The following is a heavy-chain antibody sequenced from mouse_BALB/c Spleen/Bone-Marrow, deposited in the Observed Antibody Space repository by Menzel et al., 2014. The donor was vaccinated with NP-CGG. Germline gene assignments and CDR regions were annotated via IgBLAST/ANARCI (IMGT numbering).Heavy chain of an antibody. V-gene: IGHV1-31*01. CDR2: INPYNGGS. CDR3: AREGYGSSYGFAY. Sequence: EVQLQQSGPELVKPGASMKISCKASGYSFAGHTMNWVKQSHGKNLEWIGLINPYNGGSSYNQKFKGKATLTVDKSSSTAYMELLSLTSEDSAAYYCAREGYGSSYGFAYWGQGTLVTVSA. D-gene: IGHD1-1*01. J-gene: IGHJ3*01. CDR1: GYSFAGHT.